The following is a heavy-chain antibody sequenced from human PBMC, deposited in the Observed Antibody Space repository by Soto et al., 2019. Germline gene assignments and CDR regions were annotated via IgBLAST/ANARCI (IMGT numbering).Heavy chain of an antibody. D-gene: IGHD6-19*01. CDR2: INPSGGST. CDR1: GYTFTSYY. V-gene: IGHV1-46*01. CDR3: AREGIAVAAFDY. J-gene: IGHJ4*02. Sequence: ASVKVSCKASGYTFTSYYMHWVRQAPGQGLEWMGIINPSGGSTGYAQKFQGRVTMTRDTSTSTVYMELSSLRSEDTAVYYCAREGIAVAAFDYWGQGTLVTVSS.